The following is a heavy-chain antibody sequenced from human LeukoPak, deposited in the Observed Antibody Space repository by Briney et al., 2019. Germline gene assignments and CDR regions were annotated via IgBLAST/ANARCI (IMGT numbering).Heavy chain of an antibody. CDR2: IIPIFGTA. V-gene: IGHV1-69*01. D-gene: IGHD3-10*01. Sequence: ASVKVSCKASGGTFSSYAISWVRQAPGQGLEWMGGIIPIFGTANYAQKFQGRVTITADESTSKAYMELSSLRSEDTAVYYSARPGTAMDHYYGSVSYRWGYYYYYYYMDVWGKGTTVTVSS. CDR1: GGTFSSYA. J-gene: IGHJ6*03. CDR3: ARPGTAMDHYYGSVSYRWGYYYYYYYMDV.